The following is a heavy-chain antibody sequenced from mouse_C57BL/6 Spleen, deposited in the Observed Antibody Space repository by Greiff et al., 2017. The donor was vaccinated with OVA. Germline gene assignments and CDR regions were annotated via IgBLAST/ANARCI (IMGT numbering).Heavy chain of an antibody. CDR2: IDPSDSYT. CDR3: ARRGFPYYGSAY. V-gene: IGHV1-50*01. Sequence: QVQLKQPGAELVKPGASVKLSCKASGYTFTSYWMQWVKQRPGQGLEWIGEIDPSDSYTNYNQKFKGKATLTVDTSSSTAYMQLSSLTSEDSAVYYCARRGFPYYGSAYWGQGTLVTVSA. D-gene: IGHD1-1*01. CDR1: GYTFTSYW. J-gene: IGHJ3*01.